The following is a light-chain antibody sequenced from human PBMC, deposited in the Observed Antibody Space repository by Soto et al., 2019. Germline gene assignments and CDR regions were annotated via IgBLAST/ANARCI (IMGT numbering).Light chain of an antibody. CDR1: QSVSSSY. J-gene: IGKJ1*01. CDR2: DAS. V-gene: IGKV3-20*01. Sequence: EIELSQSPGTLSLSPGERATLSCRASQSVSSSYLAWYQQKPGQAPRLLIYDASNRATGIPDRFSGSGSGTDFTLTISRLEPEDFAMYYCQQYGSAPWAFGRGTKVEIK. CDR3: QQYGSAPWA.